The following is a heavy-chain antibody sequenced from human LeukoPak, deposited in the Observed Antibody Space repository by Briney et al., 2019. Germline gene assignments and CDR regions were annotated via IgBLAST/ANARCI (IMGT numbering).Heavy chain of an antibody. J-gene: IGHJ4*02. V-gene: IGHV4-59*08. CDR3: ARGTVVRPFDY. CDR2: IYYSGST. CDR1: GGSISSYY. D-gene: IGHD2-15*01. Sequence: SETLFLTCTVSGGSISSYYWSWIRQPPGKGLEWIGYIYYSGSTNYNPSLKSRVTISVDTSKNQFSLKLSSVTAADTAVYYCARGTVVRPFDYWGQGTLVTVSS.